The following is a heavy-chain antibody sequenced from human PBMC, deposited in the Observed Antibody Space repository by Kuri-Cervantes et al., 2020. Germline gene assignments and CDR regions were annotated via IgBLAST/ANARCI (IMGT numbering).Heavy chain of an antibody. CDR2: ISYDGRNK. Sequence: GESLKISCAASGFTFSSYGMHWVRQAPGKGLEWVAVISYDGRNKYYTDSVKGRFTISRDNSKNTLYLQMNSLRAEDTAVYYCARERGSFYPSLDYWGQGTLVTVSS. D-gene: IGHD5/OR15-5a*01. CDR3: ARERGSFYPSLDY. CDR1: GFTFSSYG. J-gene: IGHJ4*02. V-gene: IGHV3-30*19.